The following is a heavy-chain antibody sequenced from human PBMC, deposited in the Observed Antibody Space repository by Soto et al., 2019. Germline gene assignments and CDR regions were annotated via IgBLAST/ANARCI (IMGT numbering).Heavy chain of an antibody. J-gene: IGHJ6*02. V-gene: IGHV3-48*02. D-gene: IGHD2-2*01. Sequence: PGGSLRLSCAVSGFTFITYSMNWVRQAPEKGLEWVSYISSSSSTIYYADSVKGRFTISRDNAKNSLYLQMNSLRDEDTAVYYCAREFRNVLVPAAARRGYYYYYGMDVWGQGTTVTVSS. CDR2: ISSSSSTI. CDR1: GFTFITYS. CDR3: AREFRNVLVPAAARRGYYYYYGMDV.